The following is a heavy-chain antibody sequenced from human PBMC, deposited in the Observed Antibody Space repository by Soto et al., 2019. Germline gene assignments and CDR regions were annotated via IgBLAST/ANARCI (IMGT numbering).Heavy chain of an antibody. CDR2: LYNAGST. CDR1: GGSITRYY. D-gene: IGHD2-21*02. J-gene: IGHJ6*02. V-gene: IGHV4-59*01. Sequence: PSETLSLTCRVSGGSITRYYWSWIRQPPGKGLEWIGYLYNAGSTIYNPSLKSRVTISVDMSQNQFSLNLNYVTAADTAVYYCARDLWGYCGTDCYPLDVWGQGTTVTVSS. CDR3: ARDLWGYCGTDCYPLDV.